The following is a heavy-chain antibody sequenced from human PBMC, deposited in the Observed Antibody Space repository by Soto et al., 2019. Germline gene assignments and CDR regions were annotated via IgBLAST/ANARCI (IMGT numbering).Heavy chain of an antibody. D-gene: IGHD3-22*01. CDR2: IYHSGST. CDR1: GGSISSDNW. CDR3: ARKRFYDSSGSPYYFDY. J-gene: IGHJ4*02. Sequence: PSETLSLTCAVSGGSISSDNWWSWVRQPPGKGLEWIGEIYHSGSTNYNPSLKGRVTISIDKSKNQFSLELSSVTAADTAVYYCARKRFYDSSGSPYYFDYWGRGTLVTVSS. V-gene: IGHV4-4*02.